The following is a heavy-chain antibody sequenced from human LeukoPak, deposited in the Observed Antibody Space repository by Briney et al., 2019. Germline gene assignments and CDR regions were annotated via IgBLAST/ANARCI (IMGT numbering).Heavy chain of an antibody. CDR2: IYYSGST. D-gene: IGHD2-2*01. CDR1: GGSFSSYY. V-gene: IGHV4-59*01. J-gene: IGHJ4*02. CDR3: ARDVVAAVGSFDY. Sequence: PSESLSLTCTLSGGSFSSYYWSWIRQPPGKGLEWIGYIYYSGSTNYKPSLKSRGTITVDPAKNQFCLTLRFVTAPDTAVYYCARDVVAAVGSFDYWGQGTQVTVSS.